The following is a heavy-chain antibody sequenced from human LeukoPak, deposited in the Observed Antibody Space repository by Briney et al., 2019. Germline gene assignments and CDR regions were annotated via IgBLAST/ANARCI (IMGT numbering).Heavy chain of an antibody. CDR1: GFTFSSYW. D-gene: IGHD6-19*01. CDR2: INPDGSST. J-gene: IGHJ4*02. V-gene: IGHV3-74*01. CDR3: ARILDSAWGELGY. Sequence: PGGSLRLSCAASGFTFSSYWMYWVRQAPGKGLVWVSRINPDGSSTSYADSVKGRFTISRDNYKNTLYLQINSLRAEDTAVYYCARILDSAWGELGYWGQGTLVTVSS.